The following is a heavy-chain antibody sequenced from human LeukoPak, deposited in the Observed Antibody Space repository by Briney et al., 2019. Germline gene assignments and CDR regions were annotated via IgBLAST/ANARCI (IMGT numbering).Heavy chain of an antibody. CDR2: ISYDGSNK. Sequence: PGRSLRLSCAASGFTFSSYAMHWVRQAPGKGLEWVAVISYDGSNKYYADSVKGRFTISRDNSKNTLYLQMNSLRAEDTAVYYCARARPFDYWGQGTLVTVSS. D-gene: IGHD6-6*01. CDR1: GFTFSSYA. J-gene: IGHJ4*02. V-gene: IGHV3-30-3*01. CDR3: ARARPFDY.